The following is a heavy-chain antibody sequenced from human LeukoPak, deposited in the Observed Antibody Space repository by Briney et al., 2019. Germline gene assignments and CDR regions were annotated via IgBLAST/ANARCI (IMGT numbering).Heavy chain of an antibody. D-gene: IGHD2-8*01. J-gene: IGHJ5*02. V-gene: IGHV1-18*01. CDR3: ARDPQYCTNGVCFNWFDP. CDR1: GYTFTSYG. Sequence: APVKVSCKASGYTFTSYGISWVRQAPGQGLEWMGWISAYNGNTNYAQKLQGRVTMTTDTSTSTAYMELRSLRSDDTAVYYCARDPQYCTNGVCFNWFDPWGQGTLVTVSS. CDR2: ISAYNGNT.